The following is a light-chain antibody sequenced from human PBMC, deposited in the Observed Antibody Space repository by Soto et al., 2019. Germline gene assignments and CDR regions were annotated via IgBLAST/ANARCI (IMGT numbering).Light chain of an antibody. CDR1: QSISSW. J-gene: IGKJ1*01. V-gene: IGKV1-5*03. Sequence: DIQMTQSPSTLSASVGDRVTITCRAGQSISSWLAWYQQKPGKAPKLLIYKASGLESGVPSRFSGSGSETEFTLTISSPQPDDFATYYCQQYSGFHRTFGQGTKVEIK. CDR3: QQYSGFHRT. CDR2: KAS.